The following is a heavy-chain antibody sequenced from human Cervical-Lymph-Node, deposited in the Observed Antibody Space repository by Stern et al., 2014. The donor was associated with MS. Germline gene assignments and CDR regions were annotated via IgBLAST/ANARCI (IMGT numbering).Heavy chain of an antibody. CDR2: ISHYSGDT. J-gene: IGHJ4*02. V-gene: IGHV1-18*01. D-gene: IGHD4-17*01. CDR3: ARDYGDFPNPHF. Sequence: QVQLVQSGAEVKKPGASVKVSCKASGYTFTSYGISWVRQAPGQGLEWMGWISHYSGDTIYAQKLQDRVSMTRDTSTSTAFMELRTLKSDDTAVYYCARDYGDFPNPHFWGQGTLVTVSS. CDR1: GYTFTSYG.